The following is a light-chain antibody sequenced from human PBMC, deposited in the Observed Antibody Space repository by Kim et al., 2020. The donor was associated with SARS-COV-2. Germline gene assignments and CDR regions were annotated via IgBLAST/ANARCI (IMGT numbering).Light chain of an antibody. CDR2: END. V-gene: IGLV1-47*01. J-gene: IGLJ3*02. Sequence: GQRVTMSCSGSSSNIGSNYVYWYQQLPGTAPNLLVSENDKRPSGVPDRFSGSKSGTSASLAISGLRSEDEADYYCAAWDDSLTGRVFCGGTKVTVL. CDR3: AAWDDSLTGRV. CDR1: SSNIGSNY.